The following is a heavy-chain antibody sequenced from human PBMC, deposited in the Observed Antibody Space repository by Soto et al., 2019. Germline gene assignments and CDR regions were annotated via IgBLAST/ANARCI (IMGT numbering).Heavy chain of an antibody. D-gene: IGHD6-13*01. CDR1: GFTFSSYG. Sequence: QVQLVESGGGVVQPGRSLRLSCAASGFTFSSYGMHWVRQAPGKGLEWVAVIWYDGSNKYYADSVKGRFTISRDNSKNTLYLQMNSLRAEGTAVYYCARDLGIAAAGTVDYWGQGTLVTVSS. CDR2: IWYDGSNK. V-gene: IGHV3-33*01. J-gene: IGHJ4*02. CDR3: ARDLGIAAAGTVDY.